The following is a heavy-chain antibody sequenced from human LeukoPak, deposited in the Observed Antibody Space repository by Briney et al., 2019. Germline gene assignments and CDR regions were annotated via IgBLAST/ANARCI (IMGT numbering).Heavy chain of an antibody. J-gene: IGHJ4*02. CDR3: AGSGWYGDY. CDR1: GGSISSSSYY. CDR2: IYYSGST. Sequence: SETLSLTCTVSGGSISSSSYYWGWIRQPPGKGLEWIGSIYYSGSTHYNPSLKSRVTISVDTSKNQFSLKLSSVTAADTAVYYCAGSGWYGDYWGQGTLVTVSS. V-gene: IGHV4-39*01. D-gene: IGHD6-19*01.